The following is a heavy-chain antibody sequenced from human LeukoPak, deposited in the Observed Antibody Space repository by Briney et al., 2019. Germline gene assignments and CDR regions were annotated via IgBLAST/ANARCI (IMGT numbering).Heavy chain of an antibody. V-gene: IGHV3-33*01. CDR1: GSTFSSYG. Sequence: GGSLRLSCAASGSTFSSYGMHWVRQAPGKGLEWVAVIWYDGSNKYYADSVKGRFTISRDNSKNTLYLQMNSLRAEDTAVYYCARSSYDSSGKLDYWGQGTLVTVSS. D-gene: IGHD3-22*01. CDR2: IWYDGSNK. CDR3: ARSSYDSSGKLDY. J-gene: IGHJ4*02.